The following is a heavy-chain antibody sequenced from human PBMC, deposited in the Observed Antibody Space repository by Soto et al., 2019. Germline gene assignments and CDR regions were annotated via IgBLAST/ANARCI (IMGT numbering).Heavy chain of an antibody. CDR3: ARYPTLTDYFFHGMDV. Sequence: GESLKISCKGSGYTFTNYWIVWVRQIPGKGLEWMGIIYPGDSDTRYSPSFQGQVTISADRSISTAYLQWSSLKASDTGMYYCARYPTLTDYFFHGMDVWGQGATVTVSS. V-gene: IGHV5-51*01. CDR1: GYTFTNYW. J-gene: IGHJ6*02. CDR2: IYPGDSDT. D-gene: IGHD4-17*01.